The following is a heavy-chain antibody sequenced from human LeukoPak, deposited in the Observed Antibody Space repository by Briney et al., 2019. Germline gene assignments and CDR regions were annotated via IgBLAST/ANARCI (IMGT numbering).Heavy chain of an antibody. Sequence: SETLSLTCTVYSGSISSYYWSWIRQPPGKGLEWIGYIYYSGSTNYNPSLKSRVTISVDTSKNQFSLKLSSVTAADTAVYYCARDLEGGYYTKWFDPWGQGTLVTVSS. D-gene: IGHD3-3*01. CDR1: SGSISSYY. CDR3: ARDLEGGYYTKWFDP. V-gene: IGHV4-59*01. J-gene: IGHJ5*02. CDR2: IYYSGST.